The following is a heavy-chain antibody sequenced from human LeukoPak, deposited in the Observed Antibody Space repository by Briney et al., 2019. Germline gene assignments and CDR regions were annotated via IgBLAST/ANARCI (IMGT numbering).Heavy chain of an antibody. D-gene: IGHD3-3*01. CDR1: GFTFSTYN. J-gene: IGHJ4*02. CDR2: ISGSGGST. CDR3: AKGGFLGPLDY. V-gene: IGHV3-23*01. Sequence: GGSLRLSCAASGFTFSTYNMSWVRQAPGKGLEWVSTISGSGGSTYYADSVKGRFTISRDNSKNTLYLQMNSLRAEDTAVYYCAKGGFLGPLDYWGQGTLVTVSS.